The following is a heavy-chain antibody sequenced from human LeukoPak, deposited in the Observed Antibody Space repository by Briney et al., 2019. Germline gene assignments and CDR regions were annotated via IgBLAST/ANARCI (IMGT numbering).Heavy chain of an antibody. Sequence: PGGSLRLSCAASGFTSSSYALNWVRQAPGKGLEWVSTITGSGGMTFYADSVKGRFTITRDNSKNTLYLQMNSLRAEDTAVYFCAKAKGAGHYSTWCFDYWGQGTPVTV. CDR1: GFTSSSYA. D-gene: IGHD3-10*01. V-gene: IGHV3-23*01. CDR3: AKAKGAGHYSTWCFDY. J-gene: IGHJ4*02. CDR2: ITGSGGMT.